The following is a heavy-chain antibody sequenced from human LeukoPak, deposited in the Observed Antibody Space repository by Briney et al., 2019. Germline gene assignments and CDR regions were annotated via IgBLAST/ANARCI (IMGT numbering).Heavy chain of an antibody. Sequence: SVKVSCKASGGTFSSYAISWVRPAPGQGLEWMGGIIPIFGTANYAQKFQGRVTITTDESTSTAYMELSSLRSEDTAVYYCARARAVAGPKGYYYYMDVWGKGTTVTVSS. V-gene: IGHV1-69*05. CDR2: IIPIFGTA. CDR1: GGTFSSYA. J-gene: IGHJ6*03. CDR3: ARARAVAGPKGYYYYMDV. D-gene: IGHD6-19*01.